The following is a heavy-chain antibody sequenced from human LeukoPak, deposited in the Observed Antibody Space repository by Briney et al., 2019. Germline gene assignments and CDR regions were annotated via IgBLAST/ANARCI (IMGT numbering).Heavy chain of an antibody. Sequence: SETLALTCTVSGGSISSYYWSWIRQPPGKGLEGIGYIYYSGSTNYNPSLKSRGTISVDPTKNQFSLKLSSVTAADTAVYYCAGGGRGYSHKGCFDPWGQGTLVTVSS. V-gene: IGHV4-59*08. D-gene: IGHD6-13*01. CDR2: IYYSGST. CDR3: AGGGRGYSHKGCFDP. CDR1: GGSISSYY. J-gene: IGHJ5*02.